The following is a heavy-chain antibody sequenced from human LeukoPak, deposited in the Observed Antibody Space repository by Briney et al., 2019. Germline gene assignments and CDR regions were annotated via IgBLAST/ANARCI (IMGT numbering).Heavy chain of an antibody. V-gene: IGHV3-48*04. CDR2: ISSSSSTI. CDR1: GFTFSSYS. J-gene: IGHJ6*03. CDR3: ARVSHYYYMDV. Sequence: PGGSLRLFCAASGFTFSSYSMNWVRQAPGKGLEWVSYISSSSSTIYYADSVKGRFTISRDNAKNSLYLQMNSLRAEDTAVYYCARVSHYYYMDVWGKGTTVTVSS.